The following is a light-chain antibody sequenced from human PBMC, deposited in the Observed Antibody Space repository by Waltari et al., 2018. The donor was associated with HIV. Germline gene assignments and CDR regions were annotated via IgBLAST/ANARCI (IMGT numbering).Light chain of an antibody. Sequence: QSALTQPASVSESPGQSITISCTGTGSDIGNYNLVSWYQQYPGKAPKLIIYEVNKRPSGVSSRFCGSKSGNTASLTVSGLQAEDEADYYCSSYAGSSTLWVFGGGTQLTVL. CDR3: SSYAGSSTLWV. CDR2: EVN. V-gene: IGLV2-23*02. J-gene: IGLJ3*02. CDR1: GSDIGNYNL.